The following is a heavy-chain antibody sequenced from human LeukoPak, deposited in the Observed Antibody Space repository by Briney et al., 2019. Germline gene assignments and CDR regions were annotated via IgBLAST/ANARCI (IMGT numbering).Heavy chain of an antibody. CDR1: GFTFSNAW. Sequence: GGSLRLSCAASGFTFSNAWMSWVRQAPGKGLEWVGRIKRTTDGGTTDYAAPVKGRFTISRDDSKNTLYLQMNSLKTEDTSVYYCTTYRGAYRKDYFGYWGQGTLVTVSS. CDR2: IKRTTDGGTT. CDR3: TTYRGAYRKDYFGY. J-gene: IGHJ4*02. V-gene: IGHV3-15*01. D-gene: IGHD3-10*01.